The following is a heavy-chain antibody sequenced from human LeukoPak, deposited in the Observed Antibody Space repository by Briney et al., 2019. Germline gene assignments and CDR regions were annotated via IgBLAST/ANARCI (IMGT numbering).Heavy chain of an antibody. D-gene: IGHD1-26*01. CDR2: MEPKSGGT. J-gene: IGHJ4*02. CDR3: ARDGESSGSYVFDY. V-gene: IGHV1-2*02. Sequence: GASVKVSCKSSGYTFTDYNLHWVRQAPGQGLEWMGWMEPKSGGTKYAEKFQGRVTMTRDTSISTAYMELSSLRSDDTAVYYCARDGESSGSYVFDYWGQGTLVTVSS. CDR1: GYTFTDYN.